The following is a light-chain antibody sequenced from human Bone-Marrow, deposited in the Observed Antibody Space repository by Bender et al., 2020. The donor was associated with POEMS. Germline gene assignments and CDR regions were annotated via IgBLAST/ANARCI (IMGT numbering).Light chain of an antibody. V-gene: IGLV6-57*04. CDR3: QSYDGTHTVV. CDR2: EDN. J-gene: IGLJ3*02. Sequence: FALTQPHSVSEAPGKTVTISCTRSNGSIASNYIQWYRLGSGRPTTVIYEDNQRPSGVPDRFSGSIDRSSNSASLTISALQTEDEGEYYCQSYDGTHTVVFGGGTKLTVL. CDR1: NGSIASNY.